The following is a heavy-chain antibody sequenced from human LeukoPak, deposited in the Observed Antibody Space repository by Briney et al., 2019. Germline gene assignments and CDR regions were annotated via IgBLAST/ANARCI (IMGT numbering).Heavy chain of an antibody. D-gene: IGHD3-3*01. V-gene: IGHV3-66*01. Sequence: PGGSLRLSCAASGFTVSSNYMSWVRQAPGKGLEWVSDIYSGGSTYYADSVKGRFTISRDNSKNTLYLQMNSLRAEDTAVYYCVRESAFWSRRGVGRPLDVWGKGTTVTVS. CDR1: GFTVSSNY. J-gene: IGHJ6*03. CDR2: IYSGGST. CDR3: VRESAFWSRRGVGRPLDV.